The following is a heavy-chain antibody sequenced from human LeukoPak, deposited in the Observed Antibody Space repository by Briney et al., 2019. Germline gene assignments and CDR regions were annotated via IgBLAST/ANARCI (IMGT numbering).Heavy chain of an antibody. CDR3: ASHSSSSGYYFYAFDI. CDR2: IKQDGSEK. Sequence: GGSLRLSCAASGFTFSSYWMSWDRQAPGKGLEWVANIKQDGSEKYYVDSVKGRFTISRDNAKNSLYLQMNSLRAEDTAVYYCASHSSSSGYYFYAFDIWGQGTMVTVSS. CDR1: GFTFSSYW. D-gene: IGHD3-22*01. J-gene: IGHJ3*02. V-gene: IGHV3-7*01.